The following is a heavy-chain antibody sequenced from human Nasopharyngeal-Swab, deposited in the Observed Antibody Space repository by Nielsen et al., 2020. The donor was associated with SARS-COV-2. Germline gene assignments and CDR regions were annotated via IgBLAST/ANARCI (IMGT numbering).Heavy chain of an antibody. CDR3: ASWGSSSGAFDY. CDR2: INPNSGGT. Sequence: WVRQAPGQGLEWMGRINPNSGGTNYAQKFQGRVTMTRDTSISTAYMELGRLRSDDTAVYYCASWGSSSGAFDYWGQGTLVTVSS. D-gene: IGHD6-6*01. J-gene: IGHJ4*02. V-gene: IGHV1-2*06.